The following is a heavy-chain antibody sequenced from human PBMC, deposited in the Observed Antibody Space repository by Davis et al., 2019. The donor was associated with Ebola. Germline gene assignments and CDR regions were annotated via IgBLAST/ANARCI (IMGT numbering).Heavy chain of an antibody. Sequence: MPSETLSLTCTVSGGSISSYYWSWIRQPPGKGLEWIGYIYYSGSTNYNPSLRGRVTMSVDRSKNQFSLNLRSVTGADTAMYYCAHLKVGWSYYYFDSWGQGTLVTVSS. D-gene: IGHD2-15*01. J-gene: IGHJ4*02. CDR3: AHLKVGWSYYYFDS. CDR2: IYYSGST. CDR1: GGSISSYY. V-gene: IGHV4-59*12.